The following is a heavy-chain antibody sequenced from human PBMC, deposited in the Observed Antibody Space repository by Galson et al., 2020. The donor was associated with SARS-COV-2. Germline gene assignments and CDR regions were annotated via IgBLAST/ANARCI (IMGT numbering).Heavy chain of an antibody. Sequence: GESLKISCAASGFTFSSYSMNWVRQAPGKGLEWVSSISSSSSYIYYADSVKGRFTISRDNAKNSLYLQMNSLRAEDTAVYYCASTGGYDFWSGYPYYYYMDVWGKGTTVTVSS. CDR1: GFTFSSYS. CDR2: ISSSSSYI. V-gene: IGHV3-21*01. J-gene: IGHJ6*03. D-gene: IGHD3-3*01. CDR3: ASTGGYDFWSGYPYYYYMDV.